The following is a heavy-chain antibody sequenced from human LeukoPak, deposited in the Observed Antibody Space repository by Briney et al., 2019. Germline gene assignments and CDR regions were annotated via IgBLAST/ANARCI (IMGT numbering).Heavy chain of an antibody. Sequence: ASVKVSCKASGYTFTSYDINWVRQATGQGLEWMGWMNPDSGNTGYAQKFQGRVTMTRNTSISTAYMELSSLTSEDTAVYYCARGKRFGELLYGWGQGTLVTVPS. CDR1: GYTFTSYD. J-gene: IGHJ4*02. D-gene: IGHD3-10*01. CDR3: ARGKRFGELLYG. V-gene: IGHV1-8*01. CDR2: MNPDSGNT.